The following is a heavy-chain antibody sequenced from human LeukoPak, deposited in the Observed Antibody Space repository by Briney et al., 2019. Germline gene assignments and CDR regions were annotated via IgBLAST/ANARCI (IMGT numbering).Heavy chain of an antibody. CDR2: IYHSGST. CDR1: GYSIISDYY. CDR3: ARNSSGHYFDY. Sequence: SETLSLTCAVSGYSIISDYYWGWIRPPPRKGLEWIGSIYHSGSTHYNPSLKSRVTMSVDTSKNQFSLKLSSVTAADGAVYYCARNSSGHYFDYWGQGTLVTVSS. V-gene: IGHV4-38-2*01. D-gene: IGHD6-19*01. J-gene: IGHJ4*02.